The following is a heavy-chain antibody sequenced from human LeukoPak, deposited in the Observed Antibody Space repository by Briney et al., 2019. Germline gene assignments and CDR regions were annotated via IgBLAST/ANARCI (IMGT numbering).Heavy chain of an antibody. D-gene: IGHD2-15*01. V-gene: IGHV3-33*01. J-gene: IGHJ6*02. CDR3: ARDRTVGGAAHYFGMDV. CDR2: IWHDGSNQ. CDR1: GFTFSDYG. Sequence: PGGSLRLSCAASGFTFSDYGVHWVRQAPGKGLEWVAAIWHDGSNQNYAESVKGRMSISRDNPKSILYLQMNSLRVEDTAVYFCARDRTVGGAAHYFGMDVWGQGTTVTVS.